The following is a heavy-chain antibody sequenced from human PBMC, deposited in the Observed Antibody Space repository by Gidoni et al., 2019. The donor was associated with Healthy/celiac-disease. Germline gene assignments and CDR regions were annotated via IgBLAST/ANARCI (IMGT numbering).Heavy chain of an antibody. D-gene: IGHD2-15*01. J-gene: IGHJ6*02. Sequence: EVQLVESGGGLVQPGRSLRLSCAASGFTFDDYAMPWVRQAPGKGLEWVSGISWNSGSIGYADSVKGRFTISRDNAKNSLYLQMNSLRAEDTALYYCAKVGYCSGGSCYDYYYYGMDVWGQGTTVTVSS. CDR1: GFTFDDYA. CDR3: AKVGYCSGGSCYDYYYYGMDV. V-gene: IGHV3-9*01. CDR2: ISWNSGSI.